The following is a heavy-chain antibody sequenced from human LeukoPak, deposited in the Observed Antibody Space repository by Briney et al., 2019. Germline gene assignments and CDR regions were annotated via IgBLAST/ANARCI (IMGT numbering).Heavy chain of an antibody. V-gene: IGHV1-2*02. CDR2: INPNSGGT. CDR1: GYTFTSYY. CDR3: ARVGYYDSSGEDWFDP. D-gene: IGHD3-22*01. Sequence: ASVKVSCKASGYTFTSYYMHWVRQAPGQGLEWMGWINPNSGGTNYAQKFQGRVTMTRDTSISTAYMELSRLRSDDMAVYYCARVGYYDSSGEDWFDPWGQGTLVTVSS. J-gene: IGHJ5*02.